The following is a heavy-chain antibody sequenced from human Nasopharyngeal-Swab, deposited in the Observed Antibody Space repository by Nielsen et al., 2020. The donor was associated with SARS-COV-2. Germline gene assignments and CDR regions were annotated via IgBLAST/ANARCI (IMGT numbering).Heavy chain of an antibody. Sequence: LKLSCAASGFIFSGSAMHWVRQASGKGLEWVGRIGDKDHNYATTYGAAVKGRFTISRDDSKNTAFLQMDSLKTEDTALYYCTTDYYFDYWGQGTLVTVSS. CDR1: GFIFSGSA. CDR3: TTDYYFDY. CDR2: IGDKDHNYAT. V-gene: IGHV3-73*01. J-gene: IGHJ4*02.